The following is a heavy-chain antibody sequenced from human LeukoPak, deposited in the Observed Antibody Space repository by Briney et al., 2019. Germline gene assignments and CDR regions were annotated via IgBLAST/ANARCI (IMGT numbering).Heavy chain of an antibody. CDR3: ASSLTTVTTFDY. V-gene: IGHV3-66*01. CDR2: IYSGGST. J-gene: IGHJ4*02. Sequence: GGSLRLSCAASGFTVSSNYMSWVRQAPGKGLEWVSVIYSGGSTYYADSVKGRFTISRDNSKNTLYLQMNSLRAEDTAVYYCASSLTTVTTFDYWGQGTLVTVSS. CDR1: GFTVSSNY. D-gene: IGHD4-17*01.